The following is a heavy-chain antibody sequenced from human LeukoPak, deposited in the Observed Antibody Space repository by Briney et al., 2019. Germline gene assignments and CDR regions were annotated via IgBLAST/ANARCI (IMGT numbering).Heavy chain of an antibody. CDR3: ARDLGYSYGVYFDY. J-gene: IGHJ4*02. Sequence: PGGSLRLSCAASGFTLSTYSMSWVRQAPGKGLEWVANIKQDGSEKYYVDSVKGRFTISRDNAKNSLYLQMNSLRAEDTAVYYCARDLGYSYGVYFDYWGQGTLVTVSS. D-gene: IGHD5-18*01. CDR1: GFTLSTYS. V-gene: IGHV3-7*01. CDR2: IKQDGSEK.